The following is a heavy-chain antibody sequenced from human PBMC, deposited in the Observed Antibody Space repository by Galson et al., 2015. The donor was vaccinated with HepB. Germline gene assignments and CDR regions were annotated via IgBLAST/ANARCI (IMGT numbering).Heavy chain of an antibody. Sequence: SLRLSCAGSGFTFRTHRLHWVRQAPGKGLEWVAFISHDGTIENYADSVRGRFTISRDNSKKTLFLDMSGLRVEDTAMYYCAREGAPPILGVVFVSWGQGALVTVSS. V-gene: IGHV3-30-3*01. J-gene: IGHJ4*02. CDR3: AREGAPPILGVVFVS. CDR2: ISHDGTIE. CDR1: GFTFRTHR. D-gene: IGHD3-3*01.